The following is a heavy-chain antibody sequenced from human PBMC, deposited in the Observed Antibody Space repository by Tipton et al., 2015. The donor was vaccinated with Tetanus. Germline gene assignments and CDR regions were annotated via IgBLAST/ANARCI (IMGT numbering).Heavy chain of an antibody. V-gene: IGHV4-59*01. J-gene: IGHJ4*02. CDR2: IYYSGST. CDR1: GGSISNYY. D-gene: IGHD1-7*01. CDR3: ARGTTLDY. Sequence: TLFLTCTVSGGSISNYYWSWIRQPPGKGLEWIGYIYYSGSTNYNPSLKSRVTISVDTSKNQFSLNLSSVTAADTAVYYCARGTTLDYWGQGTLVTVSS.